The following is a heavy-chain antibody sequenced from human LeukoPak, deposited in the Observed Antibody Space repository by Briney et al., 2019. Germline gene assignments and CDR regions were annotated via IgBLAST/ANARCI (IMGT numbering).Heavy chain of an antibody. CDR3: ARTPSGYSYGYDY. CDR2: IIPILGIA. J-gene: IGHJ4*02. D-gene: IGHD5-18*01. V-gene: IGHV1-69*04. CDR1: GGTFSSYA. Sequence: ASVKVSCKASGGTFSSYAISWVRQAPGQGLEWMGRIIPILGIANYAQKFQGRVTITADKSTSTAYMGLSSLRSEDTAVYYCARTPSGYSYGYDYWGQGTLVTVSS.